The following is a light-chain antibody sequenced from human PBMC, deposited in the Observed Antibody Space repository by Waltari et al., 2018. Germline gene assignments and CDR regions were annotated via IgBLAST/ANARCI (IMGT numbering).Light chain of an antibody. CDR3: QMYVRLPAT. V-gene: IGKV3D-20*02. CDR1: QRVSRAL. CDR2: DAF. Sequence: EIVLTQSPGTLSLSPGERATLSCRASQRVSRALAWYQQTPGQAPRLLIYDAFKRAAGIPDRFSGSGTGTDFSLTISRLEPEDFAVYYCQMYVRLPATFGQGTTVESK. J-gene: IGKJ1*01.